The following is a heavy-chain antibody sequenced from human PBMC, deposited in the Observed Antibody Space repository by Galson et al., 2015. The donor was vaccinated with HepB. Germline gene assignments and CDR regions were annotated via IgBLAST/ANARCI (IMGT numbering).Heavy chain of an antibody. CDR1: GFIFGDYD. V-gene: IGHV3-30*18. J-gene: IGHJ6*02. Sequence: SLRLSCAASGFIFGDYDIHWVRQAPGKGLEWVPVVSSDGSKKFYADSVKGRFTMSRDSPRNTLFLQMNSLRAEDAAVYYCAKAGSPYDYSYGMDVWGQGTTVTVSS. CDR2: VSSDGSKK. D-gene: IGHD3-16*01. CDR3: AKAGSPYDYSYGMDV.